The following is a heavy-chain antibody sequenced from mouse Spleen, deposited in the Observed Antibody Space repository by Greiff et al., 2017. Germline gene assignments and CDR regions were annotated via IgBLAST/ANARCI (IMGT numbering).Heavy chain of an antibody. J-gene: IGHJ2*01. CDR1: GFNIKDDY. CDR2: IDPENGDT. V-gene: IGHV14-4*01. Sequence: VQLKESGAELVRPGASVKLSCTASGFNIKDDYMHWVKQRPEQGLEWIGWIDPENGDTEYAAKFQGKATITADTSSNTAYLQLSSLTSEDTAVYYCTTFYYRKYVRFGCRGPSTTL. CDR3: TTFYYRKYVRFGC. D-gene: IGHD2-1*01.